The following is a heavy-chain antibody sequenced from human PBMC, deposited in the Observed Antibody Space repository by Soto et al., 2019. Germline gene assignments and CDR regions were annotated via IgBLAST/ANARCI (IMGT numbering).Heavy chain of an antibody. D-gene: IGHD2-8*02. J-gene: IGHJ5*02. CDR1: GDSINSYY. CDR3: ARDSLTGNWFGP. V-gene: IGHV4-4*08. Sequence: SETLSLTCTVSGDSINSYYLNWVPQPPGKGLEWIAYISTSGTTNYRPSLKSRVTISVDTSKNQFSLTLTSVTAADTAVYYCARDSLTGNWFGPWGQGTLVTVSS. CDR2: ISTSGTT.